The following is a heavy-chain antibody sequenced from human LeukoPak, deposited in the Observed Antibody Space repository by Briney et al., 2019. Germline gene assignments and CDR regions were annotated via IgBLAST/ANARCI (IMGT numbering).Heavy chain of an antibody. CDR3: ARATEASDAFDV. CDR1: GYTFTGYY. Sequence: ASVKVSCKASGYTFTGYYIHWVRQAPGQGGEWVGWIHPATGGTKYAQKFRDRLTLNRETSLSTAYMELTWLTSHETAVYYCARATEASDAFDVWEEGTMVTVSS. CDR2: IHPATGGT. J-gene: IGHJ3*01. V-gene: IGHV1-2*02.